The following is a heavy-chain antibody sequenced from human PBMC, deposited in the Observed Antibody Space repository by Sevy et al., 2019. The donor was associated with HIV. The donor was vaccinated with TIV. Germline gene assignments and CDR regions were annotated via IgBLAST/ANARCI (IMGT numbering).Heavy chain of an antibody. CDR1: GFTFSSDW. V-gene: IGHV3-7*01. CDR2: IKQDGSEK. D-gene: IGHD1-26*01. CDR3: ARADPYSGSYYY. J-gene: IGHJ4*02. Sequence: GGSLRLSCAASGFTFSSDWMSWVRQAPGKGLEWVANIKQDGSEKYYVDSVKGRFTISRDNAKNSLYLQMNSLRAEDTAVYYCARADPYSGSYYYWGQGTLVTVSS.